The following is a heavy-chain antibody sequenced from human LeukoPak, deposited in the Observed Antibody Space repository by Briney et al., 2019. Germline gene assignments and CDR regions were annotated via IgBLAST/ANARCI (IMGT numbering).Heavy chain of an antibody. V-gene: IGHV3-48*03. CDR2: IDTSGTTI. J-gene: IGHJ4*02. Sequence: GGSLRLSCAASGFXFSSYEINWVRQAPGQGLEWLSYIDTSGTTINYADSLKGRFTISRDNAKNSLYLQINSLRAEDTAVYYCARGAGVYYFYYSGQGTLVTVSS. CDR1: GFXFSSYE. D-gene: IGHD3-10*01. CDR3: ARGAGVYYFYY.